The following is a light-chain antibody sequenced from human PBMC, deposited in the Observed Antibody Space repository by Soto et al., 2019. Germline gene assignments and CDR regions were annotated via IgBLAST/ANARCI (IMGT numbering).Light chain of an antibody. CDR3: SSYTTKTTPGV. CDR1: SSNVGSYKL. CDR2: QVS. J-gene: IGLJ2*01. V-gene: IGLV2-14*02. Sequence: QSALTQPASVSGSPGQSITISCTGTSSNVGSYKLVSWYQQHPGKAPKLMIFQVSHRPPGVSNRFSGSKSGYTASLTISGLQPEDEAEYYCSSYTTKTTPGVFGGGTKLTVL.